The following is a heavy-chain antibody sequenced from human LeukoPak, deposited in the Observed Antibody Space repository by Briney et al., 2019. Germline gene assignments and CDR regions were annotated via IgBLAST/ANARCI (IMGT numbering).Heavy chain of an antibody. Sequence: GESLKISCKGSGYSFTNYWIGWVRQMPGKGLEWMGIIYPGDSDTRYSPSFQGQVTISADRSINTAYLQWSSLRTSDTAMYYCTRDWELGYWGQGTLVTVSS. D-gene: IGHD1-26*01. CDR2: IYPGDSDT. V-gene: IGHV5-51*01. J-gene: IGHJ4*02. CDR3: TRDWELGY. CDR1: GYSFTNYW.